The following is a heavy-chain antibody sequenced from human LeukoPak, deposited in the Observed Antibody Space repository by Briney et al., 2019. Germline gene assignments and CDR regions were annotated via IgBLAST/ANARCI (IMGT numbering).Heavy chain of an antibody. D-gene: IGHD4-17*01. Sequence: SETLSLTCAVSGFSISSGYYWGWIRQPPGKGLEWIGSIYHTGSTYYNPSLKSRVTISVDTSKNQFSLNLSSVTAADTAVYYCARDAGTVTTPFDYWGQGTLVTVSS. CDR1: GFSISSGYY. CDR3: ARDAGTVTTPFDY. J-gene: IGHJ4*02. V-gene: IGHV4-38-2*02. CDR2: IYHTGST.